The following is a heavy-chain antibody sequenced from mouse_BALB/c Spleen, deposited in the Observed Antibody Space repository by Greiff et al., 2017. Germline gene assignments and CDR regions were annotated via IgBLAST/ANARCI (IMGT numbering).Heavy chain of an antibody. Sequence: QVQLKESAAELARPGASVKMSCKASGYTFTSYTMHWVKQRPGQGLEWIGYINPSSGYTEYNQKFKDKTTLTADKSSSTAYMQLSSLTSEDSAVYYCARYYFYAMDYWGQGTSVTVSS. CDR2: INPSSGYT. CDR3: ARYYFYAMDY. J-gene: IGHJ4*01. D-gene: IGHD1-1*01. CDR1: GYTFTSYT. V-gene: IGHV1-4*02.